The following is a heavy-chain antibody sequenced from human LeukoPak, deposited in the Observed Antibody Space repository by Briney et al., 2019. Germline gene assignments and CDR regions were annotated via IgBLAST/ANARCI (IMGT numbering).Heavy chain of an antibody. J-gene: IGHJ4*02. CDR3: ASTDGYSYADY. Sequence: TGRSLRLSCTASGFIFGDDALSWVRQAPGKGLEWVSYISSSGSTIYYADSVKGRFTISRDNAKNSLYLQMNSLRAEDTAVYYCASTDGYSYADYWGQGTLVTVSS. CDR2: ISSSGSTI. D-gene: IGHD5-18*01. V-gene: IGHV3-11*01. CDR1: GFIFGDDA.